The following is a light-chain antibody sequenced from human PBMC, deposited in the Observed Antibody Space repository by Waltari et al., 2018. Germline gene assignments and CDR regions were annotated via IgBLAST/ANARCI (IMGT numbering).Light chain of an antibody. Sequence: EIVLTQSPGTLSLSPGERATLPCRASQSVSRSLAWYQQTPGQAPRLLIYGASSRATGVPDRFSGSGSGTDFSLTISRLEPEDFAVYYCQHYVRLPVTFGQGTKVEIK. J-gene: IGKJ1*01. CDR2: GAS. CDR1: QSVSRS. V-gene: IGKV3-20*01. CDR3: QHYVRLPVT.